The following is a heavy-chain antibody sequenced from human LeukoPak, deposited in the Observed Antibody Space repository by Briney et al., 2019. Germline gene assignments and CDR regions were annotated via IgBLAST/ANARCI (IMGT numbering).Heavy chain of an antibody. Sequence: TGGSLRLSCAASGFTFSSYGMDWVRQAPGKVLEWVAFIRYVGSNKYYADSVRGRFTISRDNSKNKLYLQMYSLRAEDTAVCNCPKDPYGGMHHDAFYIWGKGTMVSVSS. V-gene: IGHV3-30*02. CDR2: IRYVGSNK. J-gene: IGHJ3*02. D-gene: IGHD4-23*01. CDR1: GFTFSSYG. CDR3: PKDPYGGMHHDAFYI.